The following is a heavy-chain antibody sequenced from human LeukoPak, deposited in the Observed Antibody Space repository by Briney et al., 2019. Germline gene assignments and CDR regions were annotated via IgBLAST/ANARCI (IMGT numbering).Heavy chain of an antibody. CDR2: INHSGST. J-gene: IGHJ4*02. CDR1: GGSFSGYY. Sequence: PSETLSLTCAVYGGSFSGYYWSWIRHPPGKGLEWIGEINHSGSTNYNPSLKSRVTISVDTSKNQFSLKLSSVTAADTAVYYCARGRSLLNWGQGTLVTVSS. CDR3: ARGRSLLN. V-gene: IGHV4-34*01.